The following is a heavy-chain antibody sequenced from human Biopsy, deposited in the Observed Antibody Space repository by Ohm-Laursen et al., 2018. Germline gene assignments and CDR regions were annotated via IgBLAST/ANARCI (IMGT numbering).Heavy chain of an antibody. CDR2: IYPGGST. Sequence: SDTLSLTCVVYNVSFSSFYWSWIRQPAGKGLEWIGRIYPGGSTNYNPSLKSRVTMSVDTSKKQLSLRLRSVTAADTAMYYCASVVLGPTNDAFDLWGQGTMVVVSS. V-gene: IGHV4-59*10. CDR3: ASVVLGPTNDAFDL. CDR1: NVSFSSFY. D-gene: IGHD3-22*01. J-gene: IGHJ3*01.